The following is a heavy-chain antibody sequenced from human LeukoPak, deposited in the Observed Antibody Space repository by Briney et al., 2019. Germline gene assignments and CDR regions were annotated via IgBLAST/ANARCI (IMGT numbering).Heavy chain of an antibody. V-gene: IGHV4-34*01. Sequence: SETLSLTCTVYGGSFISYYWTWIRQSPGKGLEWIGEINHSGSTNYNPSLKSRATISVDTSKNQISLNLTSVTAADAAIFYCARGKGRGWSSTRFDPWGQGTLVTVSS. CDR3: ARGKGRGWSSTRFDP. D-gene: IGHD6-19*01. CDR1: GGSFISYY. J-gene: IGHJ5*02. CDR2: INHSGST.